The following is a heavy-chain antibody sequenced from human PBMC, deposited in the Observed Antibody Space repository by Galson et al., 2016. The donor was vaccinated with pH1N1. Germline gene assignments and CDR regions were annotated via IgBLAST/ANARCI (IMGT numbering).Heavy chain of an antibody. CDR2: INPNSDVT. CDR1: GYTFTDYY. D-gene: IGHD1-26*01. J-gene: IGHJ4*02. V-gene: IGHV1-2*02. CDR3: ERDSKGGIPFHY. Sequence: SVKVSCKASGYTFTDYYIHWVRQAPGKGLEWMGWINPNSDVTKYAQKFQDRVTMTRDTSINTAYMELSGLTSDDTAVYYGERDSKGGIPFHYWGQGTLVTLSS.